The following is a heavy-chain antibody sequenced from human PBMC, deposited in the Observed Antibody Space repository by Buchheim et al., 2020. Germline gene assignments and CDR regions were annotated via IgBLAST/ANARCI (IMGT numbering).Heavy chain of an antibody. Sequence: QVQMVESGGGVVQPGRSLRLSCVASGFSITSHGMHWVRQAPGTGLEWVADLWYDGSKQFHSDSVRGRFTVSRDTSKNTWYLQMDSLRAEDTAVYFCARDVSFGGLDLWGKGTL. CDR3: ARDVSFGGLDL. CDR2: LWYDGSKQ. V-gene: IGHV3-33*01. CDR1: GFSITSHG. J-gene: IGHJ5*02. D-gene: IGHD3-10*01.